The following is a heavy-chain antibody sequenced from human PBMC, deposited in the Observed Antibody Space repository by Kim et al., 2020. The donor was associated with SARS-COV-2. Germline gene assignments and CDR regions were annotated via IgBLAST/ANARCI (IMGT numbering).Heavy chain of an antibody. V-gene: IGHV4-34*01. CDR2: INHSGST. Sequence: SETLSLTCAVYGGSFSGYYWSWIRQPPGKGLEWIGEINHSGSTNYNPSLKSRVTISVDTSKNQFSLKLSSVTAADMAVYYCASLSLEHPGIAAAGTWYYFDYWGQGTLVTVSS. D-gene: IGHD6-13*01. CDR1: GGSFSGYY. CDR3: ASLSLEHPGIAAAGTWYYFDY. J-gene: IGHJ4*02.